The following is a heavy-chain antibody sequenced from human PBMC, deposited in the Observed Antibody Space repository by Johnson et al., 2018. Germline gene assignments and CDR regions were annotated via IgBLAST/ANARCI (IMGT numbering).Heavy chain of an antibody. CDR3: ARAPTYYYDSSGITGAFDI. J-gene: IGHJ3*02. Sequence: TDSVKGRFTISRANSKNTLYLQMNSLRAEDTAVYYCARAPTYYYDSSGITGAFDIWGQGTMVTVSS. V-gene: IGHV3-30*10. D-gene: IGHD3-22*01.